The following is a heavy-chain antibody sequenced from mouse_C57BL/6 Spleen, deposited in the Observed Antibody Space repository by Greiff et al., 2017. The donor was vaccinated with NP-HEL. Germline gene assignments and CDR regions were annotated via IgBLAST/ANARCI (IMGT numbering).Heavy chain of an antibody. CDR1: GYAFSSYW. CDR3: ARGDYGNCYFDY. CDR2: IYPGDGDT. J-gene: IGHJ2*01. D-gene: IGHD2-1*01. Sequence: VMLVESGAELVKPGASVKISCKASGYAFSSYWMNWVKQRPGKGLEWIGQIYPGDGDTNYNGKFKGKATLTADKSTSTAYMQLSSLTSEDSAVYFCARGDYGNCYFDYWGKGTTLTVSS. V-gene: IGHV1-80*01.